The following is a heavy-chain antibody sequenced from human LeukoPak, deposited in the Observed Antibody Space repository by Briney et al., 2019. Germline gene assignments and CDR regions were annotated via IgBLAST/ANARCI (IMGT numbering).Heavy chain of an antibody. CDR1: GFTFSSYA. CDR2: ISYDGSNK. V-gene: IGHV3-30*04. Sequence: GGSLRLSCAASGFTFSSYAMHWVRQAPGKGLEWVAVISYDGSNKYYADSVKGRFTISRDNSKNTLYLQMNSLRAEDTAVYYCARDRSGWYGAYYYGMDVWGQGTTVTVSS. D-gene: IGHD6-19*01. J-gene: IGHJ6*02. CDR3: ARDRSGWYGAYYYGMDV.